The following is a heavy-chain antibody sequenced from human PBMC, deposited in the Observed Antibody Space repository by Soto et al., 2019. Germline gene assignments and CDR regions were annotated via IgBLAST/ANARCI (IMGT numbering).Heavy chain of an antibody. CDR3: ARGIAVAGTNWFDP. V-gene: IGHV4-59*01. Sequence: SETLSLTCTVSGGSISSYYWSWIRQPPGKGLEWIGYIYYSGSTNYNPSLKSRVTISVDTSKNQFSLKLSSVTAADTAVYYCARGIAVAGTNWFDPWGQGTLVTVSS. D-gene: IGHD6-19*01. CDR2: IYYSGST. J-gene: IGHJ5*02. CDR1: GGSISSYY.